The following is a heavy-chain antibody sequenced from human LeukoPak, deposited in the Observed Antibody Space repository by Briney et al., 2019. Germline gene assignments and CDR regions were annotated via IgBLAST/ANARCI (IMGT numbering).Heavy chain of an antibody. Sequence: PSETLSLTCAVYGGSFSGYYWSWIRQPPGKGLEWIGEINHSGSTNYNPSLKSRVTISVDASKNQFSLNLSSVTAADTAVYYCAREAYCSGTSCYNFTYWGQGTLVTVSS. J-gene: IGHJ4*02. CDR2: INHSGST. D-gene: IGHD2-2*02. CDR1: GGSFSGYY. V-gene: IGHV4-34*01. CDR3: AREAYCSGTSCYNFTY.